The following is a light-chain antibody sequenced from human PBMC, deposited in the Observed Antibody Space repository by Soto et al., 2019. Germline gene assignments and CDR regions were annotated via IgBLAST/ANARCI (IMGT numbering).Light chain of an antibody. J-gene: IGLJ3*02. CDR1: TSNIGSHY. Sequence: QSVLTQPPSASGTPGQRVTISCSGSTSNIGSHYVFWYQQFPGMAPKLIIYNTYQRPLGVPDRFSGSKSGTSASLAISGLQSEDEGDYFCAAWDDSLNGPVFGGGTKLTVL. CDR2: NTY. V-gene: IGLV1-44*01. CDR3: AAWDDSLNGPV.